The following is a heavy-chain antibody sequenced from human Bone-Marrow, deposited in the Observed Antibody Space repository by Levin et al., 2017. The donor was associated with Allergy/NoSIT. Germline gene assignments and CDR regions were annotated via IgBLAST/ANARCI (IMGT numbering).Heavy chain of an antibody. CDR2: INPNSGGT. V-gene: IGHV1-2*02. CDR1: GYTFTGYY. CDR3: ARETGYSSGWYGPDY. D-gene: IGHD6-19*01. J-gene: IGHJ4*02. Sequence: ASVKVSCKASGYTFTGYYMHWVRQAPGQGLEWMGWINPNSGGTNYAQKFQGRVTMTRDTSISTAYMELSRLRSDDTAVYYCARETGYSSGWYGPDYWGQGTLVTVSS.